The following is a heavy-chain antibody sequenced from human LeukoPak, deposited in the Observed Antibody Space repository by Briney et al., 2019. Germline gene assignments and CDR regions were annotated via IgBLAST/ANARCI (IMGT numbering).Heavy chain of an antibody. J-gene: IGHJ5*02. Sequence: ASVKVSCKASGYTFTGYYMHWVRQAPGQGLEWMRWINPNSGGTNYAQKFQGRVTMTRDTSISTAYMELSRLRSDDTAVYYCAINYYGSGSRSHNWFDPWGQGTLVTVSS. D-gene: IGHD3-10*01. CDR3: AINYYGSGSRSHNWFDP. CDR1: GYTFTGYY. CDR2: INPNSGGT. V-gene: IGHV1-2*02.